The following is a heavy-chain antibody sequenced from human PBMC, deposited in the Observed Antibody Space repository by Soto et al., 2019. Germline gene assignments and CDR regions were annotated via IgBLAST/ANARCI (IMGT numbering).Heavy chain of an antibody. Sequence: GASVKVSCKASGYTFTSYGISWVRQAPGQGLEWMGWISAYNGSTNYAQKLQGRVTMTTDTSTSTAYMELRSLRSDDTAVYYCARDLRRAIAAAQAAYYYGMDVWGQGTTVTVSS. CDR2: ISAYNGST. J-gene: IGHJ6*02. CDR1: GYTFTSYG. CDR3: ARDLRRAIAAAQAAYYYGMDV. D-gene: IGHD6-13*01. V-gene: IGHV1-18*04.